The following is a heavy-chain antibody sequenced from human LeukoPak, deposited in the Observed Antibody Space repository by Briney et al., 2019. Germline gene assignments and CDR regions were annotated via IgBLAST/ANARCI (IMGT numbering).Heavy chain of an antibody. CDR1: GGSISSYY. D-gene: IGHD3-22*01. V-gene: IGHV4-59*01. J-gene: IGHJ6*02. CDR2: IYYSGST. CDR3: ARLKYYYDSSGYYGTPYYYYYYGVDV. Sequence: PSETLSLTCTVSGGSISSYYWSWIRQPPGKGLEWIGYIYYSGSTNYNPSLKSRVTISVDTSKNQFSLKLSSVTAADTAVYYCARLKYYYDSSGYYGTPYYYYYYGVDVWGQGTTVTVSS.